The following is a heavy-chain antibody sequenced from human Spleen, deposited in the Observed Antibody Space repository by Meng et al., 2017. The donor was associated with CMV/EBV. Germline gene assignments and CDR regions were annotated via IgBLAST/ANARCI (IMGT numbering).Heavy chain of an antibody. CDR1: GGSISSYY. J-gene: IGHJ5*02. V-gene: IGHV4-4*07. D-gene: IGHD6-6*01. CDR2: IYTSGST. CDR3: ARDRGSSSTWFDP. Sequence: ESAPDPVKPRETLSITCTVSGGSISSYYWSWIRQSAGKGLEWIGRIYTSGSTNYNPSLKSRVTMSVDTSKTQFSLKLSSVTAADTAVYYCARDRGSSSTWFDPWGQGTLVTVSS.